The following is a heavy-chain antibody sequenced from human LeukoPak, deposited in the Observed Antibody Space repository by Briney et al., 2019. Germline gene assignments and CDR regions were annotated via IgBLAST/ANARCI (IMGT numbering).Heavy chain of an antibody. CDR1: GFTFSSYS. D-gene: IGHD6-13*01. Sequence: GGSPRLSCAASGFTFSSYSMNWVRQAPGKGLEWVSSISSSSSYIYYADSVKGRFTISRDNAKNSLYLQMNSLRAEDTAVYYCVAAAGTLAFKFDYWGQGTLVTVSS. V-gene: IGHV3-21*01. CDR3: VAAAGTLAFKFDY. CDR2: ISSSSSYI. J-gene: IGHJ4*02.